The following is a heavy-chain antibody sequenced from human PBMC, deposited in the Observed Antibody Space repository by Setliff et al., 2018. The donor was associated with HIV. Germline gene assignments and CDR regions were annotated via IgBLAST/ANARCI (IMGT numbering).Heavy chain of an antibody. D-gene: IGHD1-1*01. J-gene: IGHJ3*02. CDR3: ARENEGGAFDI. Sequence: ASVKVSCKASGGTFSASGFSWVRQAPGQGLEWMGWISAYNGNTNSAQRPQGRVTLTTDTSTSTAYMDLRSLRSDDTAVYFCARENEGGAFDIWGQGTMVTVSS. V-gene: IGHV1-18*01. CDR2: ISAYNGNT. CDR1: GGTFSASG.